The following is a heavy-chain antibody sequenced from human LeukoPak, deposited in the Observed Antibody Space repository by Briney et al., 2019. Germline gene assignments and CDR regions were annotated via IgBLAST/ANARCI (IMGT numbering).Heavy chain of an antibody. CDR3: SSHYGPGPV. J-gene: IGHJ4*02. CDR2: IHPGTGDT. V-gene: IGHV1-2*02. D-gene: IGHD3-10*01. Sequence: ASVRVSCKALGYSFRDHHVIWVRQAPGQGLEWMGWIHPGTGDTKFGQNFQGRLTMTWDTSITTAYMDLIELTSDDAAVYYCSSHYGPGPVWGQGTLVTASS. CDR1: GYSFRDHH.